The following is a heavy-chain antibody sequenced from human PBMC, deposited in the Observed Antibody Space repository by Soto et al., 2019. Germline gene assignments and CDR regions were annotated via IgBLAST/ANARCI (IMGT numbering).Heavy chain of an antibody. CDR2: INTDGSST. V-gene: IGHV3-74*01. Sequence: GGSLRRSCAASGFTFSSYWMHWVRQAPGKGLVWVSRINTDGSSTSYADSVKGRFTISRDNAKNTLYLQMNSLRAEDTAVYYCAKGGARLLGYWGQGTLVTVSS. D-gene: IGHD1-26*01. CDR1: GFTFSSYW. CDR3: AKGGARLLGY. J-gene: IGHJ4*02.